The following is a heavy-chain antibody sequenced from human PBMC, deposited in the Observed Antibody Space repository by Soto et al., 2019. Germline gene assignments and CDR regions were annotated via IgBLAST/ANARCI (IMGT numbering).Heavy chain of an antibody. Sequence: GGSLRLSCAASGFSFSDYAMSWVRQAPGKGLEWVSVISESGGSTHYADSVRGRFTVSRDNSENSLSLRMNSLRDEDTAVYFCAKRSPYSSGWYSPIFDYWGQGA. V-gene: IGHV3-23*01. CDR3: AKRSPYSSGWYSPIFDY. J-gene: IGHJ4*02. CDR2: ISESGGST. CDR1: GFSFSDYA. D-gene: IGHD6-13*01.